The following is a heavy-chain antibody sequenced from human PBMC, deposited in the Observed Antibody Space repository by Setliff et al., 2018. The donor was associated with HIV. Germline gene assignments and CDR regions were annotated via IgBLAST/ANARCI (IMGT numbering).Heavy chain of an antibody. V-gene: IGHV4-38-2*02. CDR3: ARDDSIVLVPAIMRGDGFDF. CDR1: GYSISSGYY. J-gene: IGHJ3*01. D-gene: IGHD2-2*01. CDR2: IYYTGNT. Sequence: SETLSLTCAVSGYSISSGYYWGWIRQTPGKGLEWIGSIYYTGNTKYNPSLESRVTFSIDTSENQFSLRLASVTAADTAIYYCARDDSIVLVPAIMRGDGFDFWGQGRMVTVSS.